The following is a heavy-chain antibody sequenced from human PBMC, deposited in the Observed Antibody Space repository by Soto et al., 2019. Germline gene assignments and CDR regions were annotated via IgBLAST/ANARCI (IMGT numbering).Heavy chain of an antibody. J-gene: IGHJ3*01. CDR3: AKDRGIIVKAGDAFDV. Sequence: GGSLRLSCASSGFTLSMSAVNWVRQAPGKGLEWVSYISDSGDRTYYADSVKGRFTISRDRSKNTVSLQMDSSRAEDTAVYYCAKDRGIIVKAGDAFDVWGQGTKVTVSS. CDR1: GFTLSMSA. CDR2: ISDSGDRT. D-gene: IGHD3-16*02. V-gene: IGHV3-23*01.